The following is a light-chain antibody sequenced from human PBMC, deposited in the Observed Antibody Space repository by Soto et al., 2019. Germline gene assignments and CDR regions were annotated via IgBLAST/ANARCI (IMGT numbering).Light chain of an antibody. CDR1: QSVSSN. J-gene: IGKJ1*01. Sequence: EIVMTQSPATLSVSPGERATLSCRASQSVSSNLAWYQQKPGQAPRLLISGASTRATGIPGRFSGSGSGTEFTLTISSLPSEEFAVYYCQHYNNRPLTFGQGTKVEIK. CDR3: QHYNNRPLT. CDR2: GAS. V-gene: IGKV3-15*01.